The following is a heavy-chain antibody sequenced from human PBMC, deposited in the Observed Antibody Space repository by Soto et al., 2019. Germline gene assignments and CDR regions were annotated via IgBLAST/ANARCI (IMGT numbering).Heavy chain of an antibody. V-gene: IGHV3-30*18. Sequence: GGSLRLSCAASGFTFSSYGMHWVRQAPGKGLEWVAVISYDGSNKYYADSVKGRFTISRDNSKNTLYLQMNSLRAEDTAVYYCAKLPAAQRWLTRNIVVVPAAMISGAFDIWGQGTMVTVSS. CDR2: ISYDGSNK. J-gene: IGHJ3*02. CDR3: AKLPAAQRWLTRNIVVVPAAMISGAFDI. CDR1: GFTFSSYG. D-gene: IGHD2-2*01.